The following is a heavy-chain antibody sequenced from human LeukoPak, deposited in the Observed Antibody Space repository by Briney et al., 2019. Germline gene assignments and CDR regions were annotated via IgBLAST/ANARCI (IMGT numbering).Heavy chain of an antibody. CDR3: AKSAYCSSTSCYLDYYYYMDV. D-gene: IGHD2-2*01. Sequence: GGSLRLSCAASGFTFSSYAMSWVRQAPGKGLEWVSAISGSGGSTYYADSVKGRFTISRDNSKNTLYLQMNSLRAEDTAVYYCAKSAYCSSTSCYLDYYYYMDVWGKGTTVTVSS. V-gene: IGHV3-23*01. CDR1: GFTFSSYA. CDR2: ISGSGGST. J-gene: IGHJ6*03.